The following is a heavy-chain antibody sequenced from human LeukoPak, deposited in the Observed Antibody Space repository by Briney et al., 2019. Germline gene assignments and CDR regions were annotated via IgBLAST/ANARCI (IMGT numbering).Heavy chain of an antibody. D-gene: IGHD6-6*01. J-gene: IGHJ4*02. Sequence: ASVKASCKASGYTFTSYGISWVRQAPGQGLEWMGWISAYNGNTNYAQKLQGRVTMTTDTSTSTAYMELRSLRSDDTAVYYCARDEGLYSSSPYDYWGQGTLVTVSS. CDR2: ISAYNGNT. CDR1: GYTFTSYG. CDR3: ARDEGLYSSSPYDY. V-gene: IGHV1-18*01.